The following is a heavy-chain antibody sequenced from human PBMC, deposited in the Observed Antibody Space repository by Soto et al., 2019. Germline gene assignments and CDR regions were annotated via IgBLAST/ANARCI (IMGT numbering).Heavy chain of an antibody. D-gene: IGHD1-7*01. CDR3: AKEGWNYGRGAFDI. J-gene: IGHJ3*02. CDR1: GFTFSSYG. Sequence: GGSLRLSCAASGFTFSSYGMHWVRQAPDKGLEWVAVISYDGSNKYYADSVKGRFTISRDNSKNTLYLQMNSLRAEDTAVYYCAKEGWNYGRGAFDIWGQGTMVTVSS. CDR2: ISYDGSNK. V-gene: IGHV3-30*18.